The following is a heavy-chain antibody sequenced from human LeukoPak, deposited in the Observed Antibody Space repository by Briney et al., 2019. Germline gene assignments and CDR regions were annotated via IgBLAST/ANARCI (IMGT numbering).Heavy chain of an antibody. Sequence: SVKVSCKASGGTFSSYAISWVRQAPGQGVEWMGGIIPIFGTANYAQKFQGRVTITADESTCTAYMELSSLRSEDTAVYYCARVYDYYDSSGYPYYFDYWGQGTLVTVSS. CDR3: ARVYDYYDSSGYPYYFDY. CDR1: GGTFSSYA. D-gene: IGHD3-22*01. V-gene: IGHV1-69*13. J-gene: IGHJ4*02. CDR2: IIPIFGTA.